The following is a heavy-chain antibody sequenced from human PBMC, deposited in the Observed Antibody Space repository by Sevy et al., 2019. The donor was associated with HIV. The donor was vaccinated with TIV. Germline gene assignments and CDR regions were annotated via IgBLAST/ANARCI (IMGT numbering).Heavy chain of an antibody. CDR3: ASSSAHYYYYVMDV. Sequence: ASVKVSCKASGYTFTSYDINWVRQATGQGLEWMGWMNPNSGNTGYAQKFQGRVTMTRNTSISTAYMELSSLRSEDTAVYYCASSSAHYYYYVMDVWGQGTTVTVSS. CDR1: GYTFTSYD. J-gene: IGHJ6*02. D-gene: IGHD3-3*01. CDR2: MNPNSGNT. V-gene: IGHV1-8*01.